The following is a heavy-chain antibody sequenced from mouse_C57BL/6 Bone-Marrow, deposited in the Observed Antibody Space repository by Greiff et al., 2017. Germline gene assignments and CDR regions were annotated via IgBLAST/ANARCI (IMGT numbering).Heavy chain of an antibody. Sequence: DVKLVESGGGLVKPGGSLKLSCAASGFPFRSYALSWVRQTPDKGLEWVATISDGGSYTYYPDHVKGRFTISRDNAKNHLYLQMSQLKSEDTAMYYVARRRGDVWGTGTTVTVSS. CDR3: ARRRGDV. V-gene: IGHV5-4*03. J-gene: IGHJ1*03. CDR2: ISDGGSYT. CDR1: GFPFRSYA.